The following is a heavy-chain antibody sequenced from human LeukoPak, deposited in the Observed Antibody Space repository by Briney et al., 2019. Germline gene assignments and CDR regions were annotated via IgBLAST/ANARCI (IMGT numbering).Heavy chain of an antibody. CDR2: ISSGGSTI. J-gene: IGHJ4*02. D-gene: IGHD5-18*01. V-gene: IGHV3-48*03. Sequence: GGSLRLSCAASGFTFSSYEMNWVRQAPGKGLEWVSYISSGGSTIYYADSVKGRLTISRDNAKNSLYLQMNSLRAEDTAVYYCARDRRYSYGLGGDYWGQGTLVTVSS. CDR3: ARDRRYSYGLGGDY. CDR1: GFTFSSYE.